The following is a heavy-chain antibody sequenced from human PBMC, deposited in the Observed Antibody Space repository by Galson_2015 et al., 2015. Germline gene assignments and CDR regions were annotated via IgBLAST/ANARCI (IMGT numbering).Heavy chain of an antibody. V-gene: IGHV2-5*02. D-gene: IGHD3-3*01. J-gene: IGHJ5*02. CDR3: AHIWGLEYDFWSGSPNWFDP. CDR1: GFSLSTSGVG. Sequence: PALVKPTQTLTLTCTFSGFSLSTSGVGVGWIRQPPGKALEWLALIYWDDDKRYSPSLKSRLTITKDTSKNQVVLTMTNVDPVDTATYYCAHIWGLEYDFWSGSPNWFDPWGQGTLVTVSS. CDR2: IYWDDDK.